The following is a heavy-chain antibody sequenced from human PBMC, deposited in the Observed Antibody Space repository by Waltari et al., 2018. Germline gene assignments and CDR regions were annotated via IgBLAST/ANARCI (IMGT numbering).Heavy chain of an antibody. CDR1: GYSISSGYY. CDR2: IYHRGST. CDR3: ARITTTQGGDY. Sequence: QVQLQESGPGLVKPSETLSLTCAVSGYSISSGYYWGWIRQPPGKGLEWIGSIYHRGSTHYTPSLKRRVTISVDTSKNQFSRKLSSVTAADTAVYYCARITTTQGGDYWGQGTLVTVSS. J-gene: IGHJ4*02. D-gene: IGHD4-4*01. V-gene: IGHV4-38-2*01.